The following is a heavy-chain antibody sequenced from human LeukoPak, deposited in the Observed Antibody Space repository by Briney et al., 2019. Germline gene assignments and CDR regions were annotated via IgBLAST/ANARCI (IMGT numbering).Heavy chain of an antibody. CDR2: ISAYNGNT. V-gene: IGHV1-18*01. CDR3: ARVAYYDFWSASPGYYYYYMDV. Sequence: ASVKVSCKASGYTFTSYGISWVRQAPGQGLEWMGWISAYNGNTNYAQKLQGRVTMTTDTSTSTAYMELRSLRSDDTAVYYCARVAYYDFWSASPGYYYYYMDVWGKGTTVTVSS. D-gene: IGHD3-3*01. J-gene: IGHJ6*03. CDR1: GYTFTSYG.